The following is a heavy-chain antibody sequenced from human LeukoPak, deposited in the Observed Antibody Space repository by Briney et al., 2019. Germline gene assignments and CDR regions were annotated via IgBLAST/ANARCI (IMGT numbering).Heavy chain of an antibody. CDR1: GFTISSYE. CDR3: ARRFDR. V-gene: IGHV3-48*03. D-gene: IGHD3-16*01. J-gene: IGHJ4*02. CDR2: ITTSDSGI. Sequence: AGSLRLSCAASGFTISSYEMNWFRQAPGRGLEWISRITTSDSGISYADSVRGRFTISRDNAKNSLYLQMNSLRAEDTAVYYCARRFDRWGQGTLVTVSS.